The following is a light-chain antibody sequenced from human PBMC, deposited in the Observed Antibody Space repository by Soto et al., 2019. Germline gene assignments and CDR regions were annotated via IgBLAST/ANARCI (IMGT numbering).Light chain of an antibody. CDR1: QSISSL. CDR2: GAS. V-gene: IGKV3-15*01. Sequence: EIIMAQDPATLSVSPWEIATLSCRASQSISSLLAWYQQKPGQSPRLLIYGASTRATGIPARFSGSGSGTEFTLTISSLQSEDFAVYYCQQYNNWPPITFGQGTRLEI. J-gene: IGKJ5*01. CDR3: QQYNNWPPIT.